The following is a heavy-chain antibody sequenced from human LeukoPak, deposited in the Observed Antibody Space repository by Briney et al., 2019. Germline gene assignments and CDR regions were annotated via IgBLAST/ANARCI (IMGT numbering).Heavy chain of an antibody. D-gene: IGHD2-21*02. CDR2: ISGTSGNT. Sequence: PGGSLRLSCVASGFTFENYAMKWVRQAPGKGLEWVSAISGTSGNTFYADSVKGRFTISRDNSKNTLYLQMTSLRAVDTAIYYCTKGDCSGGDCYGGADYWGQGTLIIVSS. CDR3: TKGDCSGGDCYGGADY. V-gene: IGHV3-23*01. CDR1: GFTFENYA. J-gene: IGHJ4*02.